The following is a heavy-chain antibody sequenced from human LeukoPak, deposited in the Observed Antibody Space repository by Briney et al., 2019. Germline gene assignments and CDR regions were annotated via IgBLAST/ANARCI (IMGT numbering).Heavy chain of an antibody. CDR3: ARPRSSGSFDAFDI. D-gene: IGHD6-19*01. CDR1: RHSFSTYW. J-gene: IGHJ3*02. V-gene: IGHV5-51*01. CDR2: IYPGDSDT. Sequence: GESLKISCKGSRHSFSTYWIGWVRQMPGEGLEWMGIIYPGDSDTRYSPSFQGQVTISADKSIPTAYLQWSSLKASDTAMYYCARPRSSGSFDAFDIWGPGTMVTVSS.